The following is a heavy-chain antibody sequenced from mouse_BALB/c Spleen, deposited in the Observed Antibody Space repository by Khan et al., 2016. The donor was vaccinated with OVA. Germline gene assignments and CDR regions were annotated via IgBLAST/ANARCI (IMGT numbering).Heavy chain of an antibody. CDR1: GFSLTHYG. CDR2: IWSDGST. D-gene: IGHD2-10*01. V-gene: IGHV2-6-1*01. Sequence: QVQLKESGPGLVAPSQSLSITCTISGFSLTHYGIHWVRQPPGKGLEWLVVIWSDGSTTYNSALKSRLTITKDNSKSQVFLKMNSLQTDDTAIYFCARQPYYHYNVMDYWGQGTSVTVSS. J-gene: IGHJ4*01. CDR3: ARQPYYHYNVMDY.